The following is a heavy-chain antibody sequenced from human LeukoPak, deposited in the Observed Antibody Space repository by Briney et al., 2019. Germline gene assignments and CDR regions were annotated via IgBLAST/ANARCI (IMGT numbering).Heavy chain of an antibody. Sequence: ASVKVSCKASGYTFTSYAMHWVRQAPGQRLEWLGWINAGDGNTKYSQKFQGRVTITRNTSATTAYMELSSLGSEDTAVYYCARELSWGSGNYFLGADYWGQGTLVTVSS. CDR1: GYTFTSYA. J-gene: IGHJ4*02. V-gene: IGHV1-3*01. CDR3: ARELSWGSGNYFLGADY. CDR2: INAGDGNT. D-gene: IGHD3-22*01.